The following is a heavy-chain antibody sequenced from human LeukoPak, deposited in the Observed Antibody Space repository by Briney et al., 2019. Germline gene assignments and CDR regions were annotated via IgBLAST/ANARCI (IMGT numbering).Heavy chain of an antibody. CDR2: IYYSGST. J-gene: IGHJ3*02. D-gene: IGHD2-8*01. CDR3: ARRMDDAFDI. Sequence: PSETLSLTCTVSGGSISTYYWSWNRQPPGKGLEWIGYIYYSGSTNYNPSLKSRVTISVDTSKNQFSLKLSSVTAADTAVYYCARRMDDAFDIWGQGTMVTVSS. V-gene: IGHV4-59*01. CDR1: GGSISTYY.